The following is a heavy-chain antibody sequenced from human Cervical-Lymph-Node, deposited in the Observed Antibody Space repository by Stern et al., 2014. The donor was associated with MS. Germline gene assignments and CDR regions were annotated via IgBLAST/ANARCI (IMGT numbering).Heavy chain of an antibody. CDR1: GGSISSRY. J-gene: IGHJ4*02. V-gene: IGHV4-59*08. Sequence: QVQLQESGPGLVKPSETLSLTCAVSGGSISSRYWGWIRQPPGKGLEWIGLISHSGDTKYNPSLMSRVTISPDNTKNQFSLKVTPVPAADTAVYYCARLSTAVDFWGQGTLVTVSS. CDR2: ISHSGDT. CDR3: ARLSTAVDF.